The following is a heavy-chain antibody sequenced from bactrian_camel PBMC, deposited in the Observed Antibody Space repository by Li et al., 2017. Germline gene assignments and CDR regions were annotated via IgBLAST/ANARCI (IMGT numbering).Heavy chain of an antibody. Sequence: QLVESGGGSVQAGGSLRLSCAASGYTYNRNCMGWFRQAPGKQREEVAVAYINTRSAKYGDSVKGRFTITQDNGKNTVYLQMNNLKPEDTAMYYCAADHNRGCMGWPTVEYDITGQGTQVTVS. CDR1: GYTYNRNC. CDR3: AADHNRGCMGWPTVEYDI. D-gene: IGHD3*01. V-gene: IGHV3S53*01. J-gene: IGHJ4*01. CDR2: YINTRSA.